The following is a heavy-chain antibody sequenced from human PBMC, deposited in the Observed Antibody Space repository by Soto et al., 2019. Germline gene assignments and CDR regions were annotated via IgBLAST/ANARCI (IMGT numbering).Heavy chain of an antibody. V-gene: IGHV1-69*13. CDR2: IIPIFGTA. Sequence: SVKVSCKASGGTFNTHAINWVRQAPGQGLQWMGAIIPIFGTANYAQKFQGRVTITADESASTAYLEVNRLRSEDSAVYFCARDGELDPYYFDYYGQGPLVTVSS. CDR1: GGTFNTHA. J-gene: IGHJ4*02. D-gene: IGHD1-1*01. CDR3: ARDGELDPYYFDY.